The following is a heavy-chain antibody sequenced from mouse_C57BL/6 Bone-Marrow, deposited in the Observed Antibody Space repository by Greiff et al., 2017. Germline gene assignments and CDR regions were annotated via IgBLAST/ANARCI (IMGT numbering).Heavy chain of an antibody. D-gene: IGHD1-1*01. CDR3: ASTVVATDWYFDV. J-gene: IGHJ1*03. Sequence: VMLVESGPGLVQPSQSLSITCTVSGFSLTSYGVHWVRQPPGKGLEWLGVIWSGGSTDYNAAFISRLSISKDNSKSKVFFKMNSLQADDTAIYYCASTVVATDWYFDVWGTGTTVTVSS. CDR2: IWSGGST. V-gene: IGHV2-4*01. CDR1: GFSLTSYG.